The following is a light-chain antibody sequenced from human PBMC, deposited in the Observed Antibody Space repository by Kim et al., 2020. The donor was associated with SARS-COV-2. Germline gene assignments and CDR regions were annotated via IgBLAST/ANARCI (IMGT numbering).Light chain of an antibody. CDR3: CSHAGGGTIL. Sequence: QSALTQPASVSGSPGQSITISCTGTSSDIGSYSLVSWYQQYPGEAPKLMIYEGSKRPSGVSPRFSGSKSGNTASLTISGLQAEDEADYYCCSHAGGGTILFGVETHLTV. CDR2: EGS. J-gene: IGLJ2*01. V-gene: IGLV2-23*01. CDR1: SSDIGSYSL.